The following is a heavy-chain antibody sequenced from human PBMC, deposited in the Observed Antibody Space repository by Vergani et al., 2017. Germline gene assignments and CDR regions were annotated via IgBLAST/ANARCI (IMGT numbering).Heavy chain of an antibody. CDR3: ARGDGNGLNGGDY. CDR2: IWYDGSNK. Sequence: VQLLESGGGLVQPGGSLRLSCAASGFTFSSYGMHWVRQAPGKGLEWVAVIWYDGSNKYYADSVKGRFTISRDNSKNTLYLQMNSLRAEDTAVYYCARGDGNGLNGGDYWGQGTLVTVSS. J-gene: IGHJ4*02. D-gene: IGHD3-16*01. V-gene: IGHV3-33*08. CDR1: GFTFSSYG.